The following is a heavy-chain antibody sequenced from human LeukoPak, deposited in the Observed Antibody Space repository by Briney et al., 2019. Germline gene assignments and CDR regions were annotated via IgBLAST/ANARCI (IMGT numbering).Heavy chain of an antibody. Sequence: GGSLRLSCAASGFTFSSYAMSWVRQAPGKGLEWVSAISGSGGSTYYADSVKGRFTISRDNSKNTLYLQMNSLRAEDTAVYYCAKDIMVRGVIGGYFDYWGQGTLVTVSS. J-gene: IGHJ4*02. CDR2: ISGSGGST. V-gene: IGHV3-23*01. CDR1: GFTFSSYA. D-gene: IGHD3-10*01. CDR3: AKDIMVRGVIGGYFDY.